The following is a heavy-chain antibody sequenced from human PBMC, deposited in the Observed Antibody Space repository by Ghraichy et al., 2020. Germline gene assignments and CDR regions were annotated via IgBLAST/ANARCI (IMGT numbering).Heavy chain of an antibody. J-gene: IGHJ5*02. CDR2: A. CDR3: ARGSLGRYSGNYYYNWFDP. Sequence: ANYAQKFQGRVTMTADKSTSTAYMELSSLRSEDTAVYYCARGSLGRYSGNYYYNWFDPWGQGTLVTVSS. V-gene: IGHV1-69*06. D-gene: IGHD1-26*01.